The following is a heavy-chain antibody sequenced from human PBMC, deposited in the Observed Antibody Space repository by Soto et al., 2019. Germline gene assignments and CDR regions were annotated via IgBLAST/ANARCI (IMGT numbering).Heavy chain of an antibody. D-gene: IGHD5-18*01. J-gene: IGHJ4*02. Sequence: QVQLVQSGAEVKKPGSSVKVSCKASGGTFSSYAISWVRQAPGQGLEWMGGIIPIFGTANYAQKFQGRVTITADESRSTAYMELSSLRSEDTAVYYCARRGAGIQLWSYYFDYWGQGTLVTVSS. CDR2: IIPIFGTA. CDR3: ARRGAGIQLWSYYFDY. CDR1: GGTFSSYA. V-gene: IGHV1-69*12.